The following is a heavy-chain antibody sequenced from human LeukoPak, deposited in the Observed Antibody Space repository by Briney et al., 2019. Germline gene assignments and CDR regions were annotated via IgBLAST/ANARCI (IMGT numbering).Heavy chain of an antibody. D-gene: IGHD1-26*01. Sequence: PGGSLRLSCAASGFTFSTCTMCWVRQARGKGLEWVSAISGSGGSTYYADSVKGRFTISRDNSKNTLYLQMNSLRAEDTAVYYCAKDVGAYYWGQGTLVTVSS. CDR1: GFTFSTCT. J-gene: IGHJ4*02. CDR3: AKDVGAYY. CDR2: ISGSGGST. V-gene: IGHV3-23*01.